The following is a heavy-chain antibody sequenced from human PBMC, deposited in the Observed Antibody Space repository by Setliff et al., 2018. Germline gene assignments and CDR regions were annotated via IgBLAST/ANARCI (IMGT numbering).Heavy chain of an antibody. CDR2: INHSGST. Sequence: KPSETLSLTCAAYGGSFSGYYWSWIRQPPGKRLEWIGEINHSGSTNYNPSLKSRVTIAVDTSKNQFSLKLTSVTAADTAVYYCARGLTCSGADCFFFYDSTSDYYYMDVWGNGTPVTVSS. J-gene: IGHJ6*03. D-gene: IGHD2-21*02. CDR1: GGSFSGYY. CDR3: ARGLTCSGADCFFFYDSTSDYYYMDV. V-gene: IGHV4-34*01.